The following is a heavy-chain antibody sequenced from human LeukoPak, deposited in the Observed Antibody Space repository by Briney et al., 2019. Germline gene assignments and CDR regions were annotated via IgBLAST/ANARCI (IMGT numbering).Heavy chain of an antibody. CDR3: ASEGTSDSNYADY. J-gene: IGHJ4*02. CDR2: IDPNTGGT. Sequence: ASVKVSCKASGYTFIGHYIHWVRQAPGQGLEWMGWIDPNTGGTNFAQKFQGRVTLTRDTSISTAYMELSRLRSDDTAVYYCASEGTSDSNYADYWGQGTLVTLSS. D-gene: IGHD4-11*01. V-gene: IGHV1-2*02. CDR1: GYTFIGHY.